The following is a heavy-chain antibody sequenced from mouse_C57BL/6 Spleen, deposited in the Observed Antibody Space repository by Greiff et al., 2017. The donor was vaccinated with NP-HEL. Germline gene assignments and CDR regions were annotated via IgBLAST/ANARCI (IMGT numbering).Heavy chain of an antibody. CDR1: GFTFSSYA. V-gene: IGHV5-4*03. CDR3: ARGLRRPWYFDV. CDR2: ISDGGSYT. Sequence: EVMLVESGGGLVKPGGSLKLSCAASGFTFSSYAMSWVRQTPEKRLEWVATISDGGSYTYYPDNVKGRFTISRDNAKNNLYLQMSHLKSEDTAMYYCARGLRRPWYFDVWGTGTTVTVSS. J-gene: IGHJ1*03. D-gene: IGHD3-1*01.